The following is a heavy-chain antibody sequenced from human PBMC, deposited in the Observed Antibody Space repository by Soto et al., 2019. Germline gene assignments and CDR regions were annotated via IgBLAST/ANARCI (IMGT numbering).Heavy chain of an antibody. V-gene: IGHV1-69*02. CDR2: IIPILGLA. D-gene: IGHD3-10*01. CDR3: AIWAVRGVIPH. Sequence: QVQLVQSGAEVKKPGSSVKVSCKASGGSFSSYTISWVRQAPGQGLEWMGRIIPILGLANYAQKFQGRVTITADKSTSTAYMELSSLRSEDTAVYYCAIWAVRGVIPHWGQGTLVTVSS. CDR1: GGSFSSYT. J-gene: IGHJ4*02.